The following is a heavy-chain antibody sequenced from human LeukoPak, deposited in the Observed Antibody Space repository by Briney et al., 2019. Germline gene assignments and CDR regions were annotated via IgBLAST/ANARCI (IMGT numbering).Heavy chain of an antibody. J-gene: IGHJ6*03. CDR3: AGLADIVVAGYYYMDV. CDR2: IYTSGST. D-gene: IGHD2-15*01. Sequence: TSETLSLTCTVSGGSISSYYWSWIRQPAGKGLEWIGRIYTSGSTNYNPSLKSRVTMSVDTSKNQFSLKLSSVTAADTAVYYCAGLADIVVAGYYYMDVWGKGTTVTISS. V-gene: IGHV4-4*07. CDR1: GGSISSYY.